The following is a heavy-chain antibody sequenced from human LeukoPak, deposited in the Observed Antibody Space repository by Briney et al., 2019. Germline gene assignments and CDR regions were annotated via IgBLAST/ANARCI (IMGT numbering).Heavy chain of an antibody. Sequence: SVKVSCKAPGGTFSSYAISWVRQAPGQGLEWMGGIIPIFGTANYAQKFQGRVTITADESTSTAYMELSSLRSEDTAVYYCASQDYDYVWGSYSGGYWGQGTLVTVSS. CDR3: ASQDYDYVWGSYSGGY. D-gene: IGHD3-16*01. CDR2: IIPIFGTA. J-gene: IGHJ4*02. V-gene: IGHV1-69*13. CDR1: GGTFSSYA.